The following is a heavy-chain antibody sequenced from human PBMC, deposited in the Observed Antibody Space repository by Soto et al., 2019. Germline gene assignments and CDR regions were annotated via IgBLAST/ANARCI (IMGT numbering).Heavy chain of an antibody. J-gene: IGHJ3*02. Sequence: GWSLRLSCAASGFTFSNAWMSWVRQAPWKGLEWVGRIKSKTDGGTTDYAAPVKGRFTISRDDSKNTLYLQMNSLKTEDTAVYYCTTESLLGLHLGELSLFAFDIWGQGTMVTVSS. CDR3: TTESLLGLHLGELSLFAFDI. CDR1: GFTFSNAW. CDR2: IKSKTDGGTT. V-gene: IGHV3-15*01. D-gene: IGHD3-16*02.